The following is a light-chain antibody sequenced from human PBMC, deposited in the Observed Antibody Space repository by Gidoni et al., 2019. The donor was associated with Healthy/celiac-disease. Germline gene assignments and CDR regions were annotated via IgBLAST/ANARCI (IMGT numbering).Light chain of an antibody. V-gene: IGKV1-27*01. CDR1: QCISNY. CDR3: QKYNSAPQGFT. Sequence: DIQMTQSPSSLSASVGDRVTITCRASQCISNYLAWFQQKPGKVPKLLISAASTLQSGVPSRFSGSGSGTDFTLTISSLQPEDVATYYCQKYNSAPQGFTFGPGTKVDIK. J-gene: IGKJ3*01. CDR2: AAS.